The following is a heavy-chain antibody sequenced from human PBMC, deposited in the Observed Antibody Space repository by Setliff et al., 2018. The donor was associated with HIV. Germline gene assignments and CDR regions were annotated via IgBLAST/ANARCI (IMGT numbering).Heavy chain of an antibody. D-gene: IGHD6-6*01. CDR3: ARDPAPSSSASYFQH. V-gene: IGHV1-46*01. J-gene: IGHJ1*01. CDR2: INPSSGST. Sequence: ASVKVSCKASVYTFSSYYMHWVRQAPGQGLEWMGIINPSSGSTTYAQKFQGRVTMTRDTSTSTVYMELISLRSEDTAVYYCARDPAPSSSASYFQHWGQGTPVTVSS. CDR1: VYTFSSYY.